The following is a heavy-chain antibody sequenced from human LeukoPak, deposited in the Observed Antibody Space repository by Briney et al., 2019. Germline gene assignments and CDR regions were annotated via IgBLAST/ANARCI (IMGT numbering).Heavy chain of an antibody. CDR2: ITPIFGTA. J-gene: IGHJ4*02. Sequence: ASVKVSCKASGGTLSSHPFTWVRQAPGQGLEWMGEITPIFGTANYAQRFQGRVTITADESTSTVYMELSSLRSDDTALYYCARNSRVASTSGLNYWGQGTLVTVSS. CDR1: GGTLSSHP. D-gene: IGHD4-23*01. CDR3: ARNSRVASTSGLNY. V-gene: IGHV1-69*01.